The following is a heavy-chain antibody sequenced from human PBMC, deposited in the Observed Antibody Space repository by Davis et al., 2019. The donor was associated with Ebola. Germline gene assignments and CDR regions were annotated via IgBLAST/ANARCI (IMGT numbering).Heavy chain of an antibody. D-gene: IGHD5-12*01. Sequence: PGGSLRLSCAASGFTFSSYAMSWVRQAPGKGLEWVAHINQDASGKYYLDSVKGRFTISRDNAKNSLYVQMNSLRAEDTAVYFCATSRAYSYEIWGQGTLVTVSS. J-gene: IGHJ4*02. CDR3: ATSRAYSYEI. CDR2: INQDASGK. CDR1: GFTFSSYA. V-gene: IGHV3-7*01.